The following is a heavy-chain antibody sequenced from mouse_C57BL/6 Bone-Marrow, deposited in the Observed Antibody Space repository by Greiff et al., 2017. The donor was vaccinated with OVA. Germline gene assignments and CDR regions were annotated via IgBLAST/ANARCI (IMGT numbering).Heavy chain of an antibody. J-gene: IGHJ4*01. V-gene: IGHV1-52*01. Sequence: QVQLQQPGAELVRPGSSVKLSCKASGYTFTSYWMHWVKQRPIQGLEWIGNIDPSDSETHYNQQFKDKATLTVDKSSSTAYMQLSSLTSEDSAVYYCARRGYSMDYWGQGTSVTVSA. CDR3: ARRGYSMDY. CDR2: IDPSDSET. D-gene: IGHD3-1*01. CDR1: GYTFTSYW.